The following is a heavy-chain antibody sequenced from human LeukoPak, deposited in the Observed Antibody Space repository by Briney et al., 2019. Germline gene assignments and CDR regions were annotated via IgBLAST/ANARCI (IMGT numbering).Heavy chain of an antibody. J-gene: IGHJ4*02. CDR1: GFTFSSYW. D-gene: IGHD6-19*01. Sequence: GGSLRLSCAASGFTFSSYWMSWVRQAPGKGLEWVANIKRDGSEKYYVDSVKGRFTISRDNAKNSLYLQMNSLRAEDTAVYYCAREGNQWLELYYFDYWGQGTLVTVSS. CDR3: AREGNQWLELYYFDY. CDR2: IKRDGSEK. V-gene: IGHV3-7*01.